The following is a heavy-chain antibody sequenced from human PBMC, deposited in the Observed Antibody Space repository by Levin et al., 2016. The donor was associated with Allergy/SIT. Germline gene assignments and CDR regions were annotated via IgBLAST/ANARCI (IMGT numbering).Heavy chain of an antibody. D-gene: IGHD3-22*01. J-gene: IGHJ4*02. CDR1: GASISSDGYY. CDR3: ARWHDSDSYPRTFDY. V-gene: IGHV4-31*03. Sequence: SETLSLTCTVSGASISSDGYYCSWVRQHPGKGLEWIGFIYYRGNTYFNPSLRSRITMSVDTSKNQFSLRLSSVTAADTAVYYCARWHDSDSYPRTFDYWGQGTLVTVSS. CDR2: IYYRGNT.